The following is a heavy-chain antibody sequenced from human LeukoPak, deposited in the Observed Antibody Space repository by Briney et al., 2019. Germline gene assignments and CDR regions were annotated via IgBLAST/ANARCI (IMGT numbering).Heavy chain of an antibody. D-gene: IGHD1-26*01. CDR3: ARHALRSGRYPSGAFDI. CDR2: IYPGDSDT. CDR1: GYRFTSYW. Sequence: GESLKISCKGSGYRFTSYWIGWVRQMPGKGLEWMGIIYPGDSDTRYSPSFQGQVTISADKSISTAYLQWSSLKASDTAMYYCARHALRSGRYPSGAFDIWGQATMVTVSS. J-gene: IGHJ3*02. V-gene: IGHV5-51*01.